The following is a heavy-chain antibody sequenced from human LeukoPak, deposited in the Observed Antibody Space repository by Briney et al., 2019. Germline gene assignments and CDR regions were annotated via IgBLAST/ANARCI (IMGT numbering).Heavy chain of an antibody. CDR3: AKRLGGDIGFDY. CDR1: GGSISSDY. Sequence: PSETLSLTCTVSGGSISSDYWSWIRQAPGRGLEWVSGIDGSGDRTYYADSVKGRFTISRDNSKNTLYLQMNSLRDEDTAVYYCAKRLGGDIGFDYWGQGTLVTVTS. J-gene: IGHJ4*02. D-gene: IGHD2-15*01. CDR2: IDGSGDRT. V-gene: IGHV3-23*01.